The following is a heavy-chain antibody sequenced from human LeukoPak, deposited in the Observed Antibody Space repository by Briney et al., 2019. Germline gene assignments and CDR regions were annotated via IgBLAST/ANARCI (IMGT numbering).Heavy chain of an antibody. CDR1: GFTFSSYS. CDR2: ISSSSSYI. J-gene: IGHJ4*02. CDR3: ARDSLRLEDY. Sequence: NPGGSLRLSCVGSGFTFSSYSMNWVRQAPGKGLEWVSSISSSSSYIYYADSVKGRFTISRDNAKNSLYLQMNSLRVEDTAVYYCARDSLRLEDYWGQGTLVTVSS. D-gene: IGHD6-19*01. V-gene: IGHV3-21*01.